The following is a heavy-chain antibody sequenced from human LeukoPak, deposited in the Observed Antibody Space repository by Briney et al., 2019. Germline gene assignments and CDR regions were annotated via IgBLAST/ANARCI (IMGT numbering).Heavy chain of an antibody. Sequence: PGGSLRLSCAASGFTFSSYAMSWVRQAPGKGLEWVSAISGSGGSTYYADSVKGRFTISRENAKNSLYLQMNSLRAGDTAVYYCARANPGGRDNMGIDYWGQGTLVTVSS. V-gene: IGHV3-23*01. CDR3: ARANPGGRDNMGIDY. D-gene: IGHD2-8*02. CDR1: GFTFSSYA. J-gene: IGHJ4*02. CDR2: ISGSGGST.